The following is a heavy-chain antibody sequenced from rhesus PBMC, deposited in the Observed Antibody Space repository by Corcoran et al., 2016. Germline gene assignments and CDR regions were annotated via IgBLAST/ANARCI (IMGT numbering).Heavy chain of an antibody. CDR1: GGSISSSY. J-gene: IGHJ4*01. CDR3: ARSRTEWGDYYGGLFDY. V-gene: IGHV4-169*01. CDR2: IYGSGSST. D-gene: IGHD3-34*01. Sequence: QLQLQESGPGLVKPSETLSVTCAVSGGSISSSYWSWIRQAPGKGLEWIGYIYGSGSSTNYNPSLKSRVTLSVDTSKNQLSLKLSSVTTADTAVYYCARSRTEWGDYYGGLFDYWGQGVLVTVSS.